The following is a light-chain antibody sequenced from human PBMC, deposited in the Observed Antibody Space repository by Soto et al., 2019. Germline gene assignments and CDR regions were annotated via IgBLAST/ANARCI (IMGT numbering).Light chain of an antibody. V-gene: IGKV3-15*01. CDR1: QSISSK. CDR3: QEYNNWHPIT. Sequence: EMGRTQSPATLSVSPGERATLSCRASQSISSKLAWYQQKPGQAPRLLIYGASTRATGIPVRFSGSGSGTEFTLTITSLQSEDFAVYYCQEYNNWHPITFGGGTKVDIK. J-gene: IGKJ4*01. CDR2: GAS.